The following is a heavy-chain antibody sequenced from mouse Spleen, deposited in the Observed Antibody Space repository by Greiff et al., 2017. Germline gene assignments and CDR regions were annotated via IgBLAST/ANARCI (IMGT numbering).Heavy chain of an antibody. D-gene: IGHD3-1*01. V-gene: IGHV3-6*01. CDR2: ISYDGSN. J-gene: IGHJ2*01. CDR3: ARKSARAALDY. CDR1: GYSITSGYY. Sequence: EVKLQQSGPGLVKPSQSLSLTCSVTGYSITSGYYWNWIRQFPGNKLEWMGYISYDGSNNYNPSLKNRISITRDTSKNQFFLKLNSVTTEDTATYYCARKSARAALDYWGQGTTLTVSS.